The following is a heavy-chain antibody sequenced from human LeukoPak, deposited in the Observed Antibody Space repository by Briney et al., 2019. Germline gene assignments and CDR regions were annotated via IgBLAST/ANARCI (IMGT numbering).Heavy chain of an antibody. CDR2: ISGSGGST. D-gene: IGHD3-22*01. CDR3: ANTPPDYYDSSGYAPLDY. Sequence: GGSLRLSCAASGFTFSSYAMSWVRQAPGKGLEWVSAISGSGGSTYYADSVKGRFTISRDNSKNTLYLQMNSLRAEDTAVYYCANTPPDYYDSSGYAPLDYWGQGTLVTVSS. J-gene: IGHJ4*02. CDR1: GFTFSSYA. V-gene: IGHV3-23*01.